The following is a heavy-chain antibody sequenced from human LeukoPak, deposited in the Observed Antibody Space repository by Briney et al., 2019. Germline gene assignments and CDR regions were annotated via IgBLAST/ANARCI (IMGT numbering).Heavy chain of an antibody. J-gene: IGHJ3*02. CDR2: ISSSSSYI. Sequence: GGSLRLSCAASGFTFSSYSMNWVRQAPGKGLEWVSSISSSSSYIYYADSVKGRFTISRDNAKNSLYLQMNSLRAEDMAVYYCARDAPHYYDSSGHVNDAFDIWGQGTMVTVSS. V-gene: IGHV3-21*01. D-gene: IGHD3-22*01. CDR1: GFTFSSYS. CDR3: ARDAPHYYDSSGHVNDAFDI.